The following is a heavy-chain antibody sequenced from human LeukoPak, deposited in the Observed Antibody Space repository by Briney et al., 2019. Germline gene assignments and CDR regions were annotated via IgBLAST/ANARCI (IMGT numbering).Heavy chain of an antibody. CDR1: GASISSRSYY. Sequence: SETLSLTCTVSGASISSRSYYWGWIRQPPGKGLEWIGSMYYTGSTYYNPSLKSRVTISLDTSKNQFSLKLSSVTAADTAVYYCARVHRRIALGYCSGGSCYSPYCYYGMDVWGQGTTVTVSS. CDR3: ARVHRRIALGYCSGGSCYSPYCYYGMDV. V-gene: IGHV4-39*07. J-gene: IGHJ6*02. CDR2: MYYTGST. D-gene: IGHD2-15*01.